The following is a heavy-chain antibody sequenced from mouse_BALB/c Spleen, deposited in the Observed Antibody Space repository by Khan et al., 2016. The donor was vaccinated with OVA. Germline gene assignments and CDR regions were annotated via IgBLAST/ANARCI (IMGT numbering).Heavy chain of an antibody. Sequence: QVQLQQSGAELMKPGASVKISCKASGYTFSSYWIEWIKQRPGHGLEWIGEILPGSGNTNYNQKFTGKATFTSDTSSNTAYMQLSSLTSEDSAVYSCARRARFAYWGQGTLVTVSA. V-gene: IGHV1-9*01. CDR1: GYTFSSYW. CDR3: ARRARFAY. CDR2: ILPGSGNT. J-gene: IGHJ3*01.